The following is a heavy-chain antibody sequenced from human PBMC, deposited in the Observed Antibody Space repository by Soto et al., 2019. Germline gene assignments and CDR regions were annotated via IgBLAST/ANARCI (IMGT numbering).Heavy chain of an antibody. Sequence: EVQLVESGGGLVKPGGSLRLSCAASGFTFSSYSMNWVRQAPGKGLEWVSSISSSSSYIYYADSVKGRFTISRDNAKNSLYLQMNSLRAEDTAVYYCAGTPYSSSWYWWFDPWGQGTLVTVSS. CDR3: AGTPYSSSWYWWFDP. D-gene: IGHD6-13*01. CDR1: GFTFSSYS. CDR2: ISSSSSYI. V-gene: IGHV3-21*01. J-gene: IGHJ5*02.